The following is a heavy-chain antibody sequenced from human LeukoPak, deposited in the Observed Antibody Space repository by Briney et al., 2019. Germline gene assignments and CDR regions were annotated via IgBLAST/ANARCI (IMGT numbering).Heavy chain of an antibody. CDR3: ARAGHIVVVLTSYYMDV. D-gene: IGHD2-2*01. Sequence: ASVKVSCKASGYTFTSYGISWVRQAPGQGLEWMGWISAYNGNTNYAQKLQGRVTMTTDTSTSTAYMELRSLRSDDTAVYYCARAGHIVVVLTSYYMDVWGKGTTATVSS. CDR1: GYTFTSYG. V-gene: IGHV1-18*01. J-gene: IGHJ6*03. CDR2: ISAYNGNT.